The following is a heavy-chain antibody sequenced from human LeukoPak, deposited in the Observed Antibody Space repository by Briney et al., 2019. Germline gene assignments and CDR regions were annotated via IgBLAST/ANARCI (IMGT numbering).Heavy chain of an antibody. CDR2: INQDGSVK. CDR3: TRDFVF. CDR1: GFAFSTYW. J-gene: IGHJ4*02. V-gene: IGHV3-7*01. Sequence: GGSLRLSCAASGFAFSTYWMDWVRPAPGKGLEWVGNINQDGSVKHYVDSVRGRFTISRDNARNSVYLQMSALGGEDTAVYYCTRDFVFWGQGSLVTASS. D-gene: IGHD3-3*01.